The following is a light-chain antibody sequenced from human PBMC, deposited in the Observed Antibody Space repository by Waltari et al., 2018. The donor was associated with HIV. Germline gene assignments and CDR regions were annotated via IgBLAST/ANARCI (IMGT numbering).Light chain of an antibody. CDR3: QQYSTFPWT. Sequence: DVVMTQSPESLAVSLGERATINCKSSQSVLYRSDNRNYLAWYQQKPGQPPKLLFSWASARESGVPGRFSGSGSGTNFTLTIRSLQAEDVAVYYCQQYSTFPWTFGQGTKVEIK. V-gene: IGKV4-1*01. CDR2: WAS. J-gene: IGKJ1*01. CDR1: QSVLYRSDNRNY.